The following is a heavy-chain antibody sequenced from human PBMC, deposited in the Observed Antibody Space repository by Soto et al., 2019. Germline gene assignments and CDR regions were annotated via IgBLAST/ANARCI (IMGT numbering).Heavy chain of an antibody. CDR2: ISYDGSNK. CDR3: ARDRGRRDGYNEFDY. D-gene: IGHD5-12*01. CDR1: GFTFSSYA. Sequence: QVQLVESGGGVVQPGRSLRLSCAASGFTFSSYAMHWVRQAPGKGLEWVAVISYDGSNKYYADSVKGRFTISRDNSKNTLYLQMYSLRAEDTAVYYCARDRGRRDGYNEFDYWGLGTLVTVSS. J-gene: IGHJ4*02. V-gene: IGHV3-30-3*01.